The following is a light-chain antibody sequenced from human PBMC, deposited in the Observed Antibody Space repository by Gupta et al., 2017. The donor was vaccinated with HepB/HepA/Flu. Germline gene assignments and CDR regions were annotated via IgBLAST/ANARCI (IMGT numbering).Light chain of an antibody. J-gene: IGLJ2*01. V-gene: IGLV4-69*01. Sequence: QFVLPHSPSASASLGASVRLTCTLSSGHSSYSIAWHQQQPQTGPRYLMRLNSDGSCTKGDAIPDRFSGASSGAERYLTIASRQSEDEDDYYCQTGGNAIVFGGGTKLTVL. CDR3: QTGGNAIV. CDR1: SGHSSYS. CDR2: LNSDGSC.